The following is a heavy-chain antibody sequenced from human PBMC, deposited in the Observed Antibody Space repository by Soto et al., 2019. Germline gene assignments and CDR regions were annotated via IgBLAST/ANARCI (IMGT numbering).Heavy chain of an antibody. CDR3: ARGGNSGSTGGCDP. CDR1: GGSISSGGHY. V-gene: IGHV4-31*03. Sequence: PSETLSHTCTVSGGSISSGGHYWSWIRQHPGKGLEWIGYVHYSGTTYYSPSLKSRVTMSVDMSTNQFSLKLTSMTAADTALYYGARGGNSGSTGGCDPWGQGTLVTVS. D-gene: IGHD5-12*01. J-gene: IGHJ5*02. CDR2: VHYSGTT.